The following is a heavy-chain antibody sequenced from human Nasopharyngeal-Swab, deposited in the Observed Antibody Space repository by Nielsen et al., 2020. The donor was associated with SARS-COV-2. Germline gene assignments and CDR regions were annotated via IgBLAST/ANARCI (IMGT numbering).Heavy chain of an antibody. CDR2: ISSSSTI. Sequence: VRQAPGKGLEWVSYISSSSTIYYADSVKGRFTISRDNAKNSLYLQMNSLRAEDTAVYYCARALHIYYYDSSGYFGDAFDIWGQGTMVIVSS. D-gene: IGHD3-22*01. J-gene: IGHJ3*02. V-gene: IGHV3-69-1*01. CDR3: ARALHIYYYDSSGYFGDAFDI.